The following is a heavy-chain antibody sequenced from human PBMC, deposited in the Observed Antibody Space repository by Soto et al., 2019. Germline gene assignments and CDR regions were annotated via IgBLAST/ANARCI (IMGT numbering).Heavy chain of an antibody. J-gene: IGHJ6*03. Sequence: GGSLRLSCAASGFTFSSYDMHWVRQATGKGLEWVSAIGTAGDTHYPGSVRGRFTISRENAKNSLYLQMNSLRAGDTAVYYCARALVSTVTYVYYYYYMDVWGKGTTVTVSS. CDR1: GFTFSSYD. V-gene: IGHV3-13*01. D-gene: IGHD4-17*01. CDR3: ARALVSTVTYVYYYYYMDV. CDR2: IGTAGDT.